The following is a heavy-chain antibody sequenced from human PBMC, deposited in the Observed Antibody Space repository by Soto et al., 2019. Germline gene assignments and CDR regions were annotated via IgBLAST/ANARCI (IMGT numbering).Heavy chain of an antibody. V-gene: IGHV3-30-3*01. D-gene: IGHD6-13*01. J-gene: IGHJ6*02. CDR3: ARLNSSSWYLHYYGMDV. CDR2: ISYDGSNK. Sequence: GGSLRLSCAASGFTFSSYAMHWVRQAPGKGLEWVAVISYDGSNKYYADSVKGRFTISRDNSKNTLYLQMNSLRAEDTAVYYCARLNSSSWYLHYYGMDVWGQGTTVTVSS. CDR1: GFTFSSYA.